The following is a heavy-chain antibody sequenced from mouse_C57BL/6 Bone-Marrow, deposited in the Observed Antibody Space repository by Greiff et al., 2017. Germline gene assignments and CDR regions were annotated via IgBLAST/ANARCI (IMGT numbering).Heavy chain of an antibody. J-gene: IGHJ4*01. CDR3: AHYYGSSYGMDY. V-gene: IGHV3-6*01. Sequence: EVKLQESGPGLVKPSQSLSLTCSVTGYSITSGYYWNWIRQFPGNKLEWMGYISYDGSNNYNPSLKNRISITRDTSKNQFFLKLNSVTTEDTATYYCAHYYGSSYGMDYWGQGTSVTVSS. CDR1: GYSITSGYY. CDR2: ISYDGSN. D-gene: IGHD1-1*01.